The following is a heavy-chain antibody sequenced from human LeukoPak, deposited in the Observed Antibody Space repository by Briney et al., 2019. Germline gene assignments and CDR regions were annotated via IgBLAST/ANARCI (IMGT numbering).Heavy chain of an antibody. CDR2: ISGSGGST. CDR3: AKESYYDILTGYLS. D-gene: IGHD3-9*01. J-gene: IGHJ4*02. CDR1: GFTFSRHW. V-gene: IGHV3-23*01. Sequence: GGSWGLSCPASGFTFSRHWMSWVRQAPGKGLEWVSAISGSGGSTYYADSVKRRFTISRDNSKDTLYLQMNSLRPEDTAVYYCAKESYYDILTGYLSWGQGTLVTVSS.